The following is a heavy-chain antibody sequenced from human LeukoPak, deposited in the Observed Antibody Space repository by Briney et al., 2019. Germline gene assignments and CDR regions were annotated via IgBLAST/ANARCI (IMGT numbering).Heavy chain of an antibody. Sequence: GGSLRLSCAASGFTFSSYAMSWVRQAPGKGLEWVSATSGSGGSTYFADSVKGRFTISRDNSKNTLYLQMNSLRAEDTAVYYCAKWAARDYYYYYMDVWGKGTTVTVSS. CDR2: TSGSGGST. J-gene: IGHJ6*03. D-gene: IGHD6-6*01. CDR3: AKWAARDYYYYYMDV. V-gene: IGHV3-23*01. CDR1: GFTFSSYA.